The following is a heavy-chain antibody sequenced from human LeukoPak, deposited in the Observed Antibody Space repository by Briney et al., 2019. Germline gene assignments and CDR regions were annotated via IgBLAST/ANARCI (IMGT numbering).Heavy chain of an antibody. CDR2: ISGSGGST. CDR3: ANSITMIVVVDNDY. CDR1: GFTFSSYA. D-gene: IGHD3-22*01. V-gene: IGHV3-23*01. Sequence: GGSLRLSCAASGFTFSSYAMSWVRQAPGKGLEWVSAISGSGGSTYYADSVKGRFTISRDNSKNTLYLQMNSLRAKDTAVYYCANSITMIVVVDNDYWGQGTLVTVSS. J-gene: IGHJ4*02.